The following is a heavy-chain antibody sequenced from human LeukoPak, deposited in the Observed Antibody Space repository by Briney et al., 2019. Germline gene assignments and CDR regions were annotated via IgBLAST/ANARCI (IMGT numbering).Heavy chain of an antibody. CDR3: ARAKAKRAAAGTGMDV. V-gene: IGHV6-1*01. CDR1: GDSVSSDSAA. Sequence: SQTLSLTCAISGDSVSSDSAAWNWIRQSPSRGLEWMGRTYYRSKWYNDYAVSVKSRITINPDTSKNQFSLQLNSVTPEDTAVYYCARAKAKRAAAGTGMDVWGKGTTVTISS. D-gene: IGHD6-13*01. CDR2: TYYRSKWYN. J-gene: IGHJ6*04.